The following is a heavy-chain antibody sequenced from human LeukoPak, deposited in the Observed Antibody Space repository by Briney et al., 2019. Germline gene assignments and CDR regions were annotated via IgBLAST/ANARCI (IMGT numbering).Heavy chain of an antibody. J-gene: IGHJ4*02. V-gene: IGHV3-7*03. CDR1: GFTFSSYW. Sequence: GGSLRLSCAASGFTFSSYWMSWVRQAPGKGLEWVANIKQDGSEKYYVDSVKGRFTISRDNSKNTLYLQMNSLRAEDTAVYYCAKARPSMIVVVITAFDYWGQGTLVTVSS. D-gene: IGHD3-22*01. CDR2: IKQDGSEK. CDR3: AKARPSMIVVVITAFDY.